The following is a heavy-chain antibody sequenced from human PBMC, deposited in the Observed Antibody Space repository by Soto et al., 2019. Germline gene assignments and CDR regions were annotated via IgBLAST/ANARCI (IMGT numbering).Heavy chain of an antibody. J-gene: IGHJ4*02. D-gene: IGHD5-12*01. Sequence: PSETLSLTCTVSGGSISSSSYYWGWIRQPPGKGLEWIGSIYYSGSTYYNPSPKSRVTISVDTSKNQFSLKLSSVTAAYTAVYYCARHAIEMATTPTPWDYWGQGTLVTVSA. CDR2: IYYSGST. CDR1: GGSISSSSYY. CDR3: ARHAIEMATTPTPWDY. V-gene: IGHV4-39*01.